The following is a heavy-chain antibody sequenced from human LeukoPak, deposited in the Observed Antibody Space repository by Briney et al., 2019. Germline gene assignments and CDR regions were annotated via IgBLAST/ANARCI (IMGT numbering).Heavy chain of an antibody. CDR3: ARQEDSSGYIDY. Sequence: PGGSLRLSCAASGFTFSSYAMHWVRQAPGKGLEWVAVISYDGSNKYYADSVKGRFTISRDNSKNTLNLQMNSLRAEDTAVYYCARQEDSSGYIDYWGQGTLVTVSS. J-gene: IGHJ4*02. D-gene: IGHD3-22*01. CDR2: ISYDGSNK. V-gene: IGHV3-30-3*01. CDR1: GFTFSSYA.